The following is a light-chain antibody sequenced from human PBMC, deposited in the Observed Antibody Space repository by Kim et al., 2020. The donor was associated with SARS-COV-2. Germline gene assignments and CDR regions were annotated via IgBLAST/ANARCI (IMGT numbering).Light chain of an antibody. J-gene: IGKJ5*01. CDR3: QHYGNLPIT. Sequence: ASVGDRVNITCQASQDITYYLNWYQQKPGQAPKLLIYDASNLETGVPSRFSGGGSGTDFSFTISSLQPEDYATYYCQHYGNLPITFGQGTRLEIK. CDR1: QDITYY. CDR2: DAS. V-gene: IGKV1-33*01.